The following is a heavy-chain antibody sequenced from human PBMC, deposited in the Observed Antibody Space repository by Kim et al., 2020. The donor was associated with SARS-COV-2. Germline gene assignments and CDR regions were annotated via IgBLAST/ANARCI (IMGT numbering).Heavy chain of an antibody. CDR3: AKDLKWERGTIRYYGMDV. D-gene: IGHD1-26*01. CDR1: GFTFSSYA. Sequence: GGSLRLSCAASGFTFSSYAMSWVRQAPGKGLEWVSAISGSGGSTYYADSVKGRFTISRDNSKNTLYLQMNSLRAEDTAVYYCAKDLKWERGTIRYYGMDVWGQGTTVTVSS. CDR2: ISGSGGST. V-gene: IGHV3-23*01. J-gene: IGHJ6*02.